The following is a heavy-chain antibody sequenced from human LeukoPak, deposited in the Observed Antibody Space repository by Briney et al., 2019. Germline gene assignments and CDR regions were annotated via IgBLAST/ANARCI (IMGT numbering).Heavy chain of an antibody. Sequence: SETLSLTCTVSGGSISSSSYYWGWIRQPPGKGLEWIGSIYYSGSTYYNPSLKSRVTISVDTSKNQFSLKLSSVTAADTAVYYCTRAVIDSGRPFFDYWGQGTLVTVSS. CDR3: TRAVIDSGRPFFDY. CDR1: GGSISSSSYY. CDR2: IYYSGST. D-gene: IGHD3-10*01. J-gene: IGHJ4*02. V-gene: IGHV4-39*07.